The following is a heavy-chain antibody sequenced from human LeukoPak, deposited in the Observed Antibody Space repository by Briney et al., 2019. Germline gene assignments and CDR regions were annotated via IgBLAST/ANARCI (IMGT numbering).Heavy chain of an antibody. Sequence: ASVKVSSKASGGTFSSYAISWVRQAPGQGLEWMGRIIPIFGIANYAQKFQGRVTITADKSTSTAYMELGSLRSEDTAVYYCASFNSDIVVVPAAMTGMDVWGQGTTVTVSS. CDR1: GGTFSSYA. J-gene: IGHJ6*02. D-gene: IGHD2-2*01. CDR2: IIPIFGIA. V-gene: IGHV1-69*04. CDR3: ASFNSDIVVVPAAMTGMDV.